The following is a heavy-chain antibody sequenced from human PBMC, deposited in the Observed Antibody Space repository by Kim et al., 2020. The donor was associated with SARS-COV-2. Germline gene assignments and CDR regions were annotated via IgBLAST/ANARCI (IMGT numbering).Heavy chain of an antibody. D-gene: IGHD3-22*01. V-gene: IGHV4-59*01. J-gene: IGHJ4*02. CDR2: IYYSGST. CDR1: GGSISSYY. CDR3: ARGPSMIVVGALDYFDY. Sequence: SETLSLTCTVSGGSISSYYWSWIRQPPGKGLEWIGSIYYSGSTNYNPSLTSRVTISVATSKNQSSLKLGFVTAADTAVYSCARGPSMIVVGALDYFDYWGQGTRGTVSS.